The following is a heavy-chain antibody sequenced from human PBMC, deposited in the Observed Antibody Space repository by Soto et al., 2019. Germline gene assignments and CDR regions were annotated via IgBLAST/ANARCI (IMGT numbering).Heavy chain of an antibody. Sequence: GGSLRLSCAASGFTFSSYAMHWVRQAPGKGLEWVAVISYDGSNKYYADSVKGRFTISRDNSKNTLYLQMNSLRAEDTAVYYCARDPYCSSTSCYFGSGWYPGYFDYWGQGTLVTVSS. CDR2: ISYDGSNK. CDR3: ARDPYCSSTSCYFGSGWYPGYFDY. V-gene: IGHV3-30-3*01. D-gene: IGHD2-2*01. CDR1: GFTFSSYA. J-gene: IGHJ4*02.